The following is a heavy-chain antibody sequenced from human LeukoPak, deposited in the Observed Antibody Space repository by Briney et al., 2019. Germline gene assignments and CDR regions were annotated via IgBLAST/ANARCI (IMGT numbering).Heavy chain of an antibody. CDR2: INPNSGGT. J-gene: IGHJ4*02. D-gene: IGHD1-1*01. CDR3: ARPLYNWNDEYFDY. V-gene: IGHV1-2*02. Sequence: ASVKVSCQASGYPFTLYYMHWVRQAPGQGLEWMGWINPNSGGTNYAQKFQGRVTMTRDTSISTAYMELSRLRSDDTAVYYCARPLYNWNDEYFDYWGQGTLVTVSS. CDR1: GYPFTLYY.